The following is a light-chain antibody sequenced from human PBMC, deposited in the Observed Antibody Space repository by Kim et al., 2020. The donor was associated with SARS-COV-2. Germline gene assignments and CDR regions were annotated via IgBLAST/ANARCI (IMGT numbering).Light chain of an antibody. Sequence: TISCTGPVFDVGGHTFVACYQQHPGKAPKRMIFNVNSRPAGVSNRFSGCKSGNTASLTIAGIQAADEADYYCSSFTSLTGAYTSVFGSGTKVTVL. V-gene: IGLV2-14*03. CDR1: VFDVGGHTF. CDR3: SSFTSLTGAYTSV. J-gene: IGLJ1*01. CDR2: NVN.